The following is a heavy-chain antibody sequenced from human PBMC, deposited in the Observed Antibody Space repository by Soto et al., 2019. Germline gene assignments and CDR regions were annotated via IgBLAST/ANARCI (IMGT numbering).Heavy chain of an antibody. V-gene: IGHV3-15*07. D-gene: IGHD2-21*02. J-gene: IGHJ6*02. CDR3: TTGCGGDCYSPYYYGMDV. CDR2: IKSKTDGGTT. CDR1: GFTFSNAW. Sequence: GGSLRLSCAASGFTFSNAWMNWVRQAPGKGLKWVGRIKSKTDGGTTDYTAPVKGKFTISRDDSKKTLYLQMNSLKTEDTAVYYCTTGCGGDCYSPYYYGMDVWGQGTTVTVSS.